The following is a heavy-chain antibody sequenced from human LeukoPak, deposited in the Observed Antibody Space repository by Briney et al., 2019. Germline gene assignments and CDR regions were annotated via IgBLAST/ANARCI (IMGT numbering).Heavy chain of an antibody. CDR1: GFSLSTSGMC. D-gene: IGHD6-19*01. J-gene: IGHJ6*02. CDR3: ARTVAGLPVRDYYYGMDV. CDR2: IDWDDDK. V-gene: IGHV2-70*11. Sequence: SGPTPVNPTQTLTLTCTFSGFSLSTSGMCVGWIRQPPGKALEWLARIDWDDDKYYSTSLKTRLTISKDTSKNQVVLTMTNMDPVDTATYYCARTVAGLPVRDYYYGMDVWGQGTTVTVSS.